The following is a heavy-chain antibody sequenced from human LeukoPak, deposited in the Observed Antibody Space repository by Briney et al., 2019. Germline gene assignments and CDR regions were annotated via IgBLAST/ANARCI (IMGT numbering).Heavy chain of an antibody. V-gene: IGHV3-23*01. CDR3: AKSVPAAIKGGDY. CDR2: LSSSGGAT. Sequence: GGSLRLSCVASGFTFSNYAMSWVRQAPGKGLEWVSILSSSGGATYYADSVKGRFTISRDNSKNTLYLQMNSLRAEDTAVYYCAKSVPAAIKGGDYWGQGTLVTVSS. CDR1: GFTFSNYA. J-gene: IGHJ4*02. D-gene: IGHD2-2*02.